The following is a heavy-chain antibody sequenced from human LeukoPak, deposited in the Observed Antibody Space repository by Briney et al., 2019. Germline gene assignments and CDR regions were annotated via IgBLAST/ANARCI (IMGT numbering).Heavy chain of an antibody. CDR1: GFTFSSYA. V-gene: IGHV3-23*01. D-gene: IGHD1-7*01. Sequence: GGSLRLSCAASGFTFSSYAMSWVRQAPGKGLEWVSAISGSGGSTYYADSVKGRFTISRDNAKNSLYLQMNSLRAEDTAVYYCARVNWNYVFDYWGQGTLVTVSS. J-gene: IGHJ4*02. CDR3: ARVNWNYVFDY. CDR2: ISGSGGST.